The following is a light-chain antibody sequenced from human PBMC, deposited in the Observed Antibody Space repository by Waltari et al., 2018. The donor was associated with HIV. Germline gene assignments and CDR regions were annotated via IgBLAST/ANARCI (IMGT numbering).Light chain of an antibody. V-gene: IGKV4-1*01. CDR1: QTIFYKSNNKNY. Sequence: DIVMTQSPESLAVSLGERATINCKSSQTIFYKSNNKNYLAWYQQKPGQSPKLLISWASNREFGVPDRFSGSGSGTDFTLTISSLQDEDVAVYYCQQFYRTPYTFGQGTRLEFK. CDR3: QQFYRTPYT. J-gene: IGKJ2*01. CDR2: WAS.